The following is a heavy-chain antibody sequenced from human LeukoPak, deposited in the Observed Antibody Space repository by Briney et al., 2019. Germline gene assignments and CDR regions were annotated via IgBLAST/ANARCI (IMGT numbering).Heavy chain of an antibody. CDR1: GGSISSGDYY. CDR3: ARSFLWFGELLEY. CDR2: IYYSGST. D-gene: IGHD3-10*01. V-gene: IGHV4-30-4*01. J-gene: IGHJ4*02. Sequence: SETLSLTCTVSGGSISSGDYYWSWIRQPPGTGLEWIGYIYYSGSTYYNPSLKSRVTISVDTSKNQFSLKLSSVTAADTAVYYCARSFLWFGELLEYWGQGTLVTVSS.